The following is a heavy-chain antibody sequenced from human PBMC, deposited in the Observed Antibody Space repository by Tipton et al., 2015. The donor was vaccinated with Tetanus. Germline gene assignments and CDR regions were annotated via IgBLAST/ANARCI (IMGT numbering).Heavy chain of an antibody. CDR2: IYYSGST. CDR1: GASISSGGYY. J-gene: IGHJ3*02. Sequence: TLSLTCTVSGASISSGGYYWSWIRQHPGKGLEWVGYIYYSGSTYYNPSLKSRVTISVDTSKNQFSLKLSSVTAADTAVYYCARESWNRDACDIWGQGTMVTVSS. D-gene: IGHD1-1*01. V-gene: IGHV4-31*03. CDR3: ARESWNRDACDI.